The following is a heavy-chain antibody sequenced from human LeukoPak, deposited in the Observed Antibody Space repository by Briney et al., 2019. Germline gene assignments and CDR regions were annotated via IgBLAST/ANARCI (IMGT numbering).Heavy chain of an antibody. V-gene: IGHV3-30*03. J-gene: IGHJ4*02. D-gene: IGHD3-9*01. Sequence: PGGPLRLSCVAFGCIFTTNGMHWVRQAPGKGLEWVADIQYDGSNKFYPEYVKGRFTISRDDSKNTLYLQMNSLRGEDTAVYYCARDAHRWLFDYWGQGTLVTVS. CDR2: IQYDGSNK. CDR1: GCIFTTNG. CDR3: ARDAHRWLFDY.